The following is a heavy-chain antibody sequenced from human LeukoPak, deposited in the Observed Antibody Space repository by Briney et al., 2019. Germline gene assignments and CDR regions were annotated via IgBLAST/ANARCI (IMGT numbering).Heavy chain of an antibody. CDR3: ARSRSGGENWFDP. Sequence: ASVKVSCEASGYTFTDYYMHWVRQAPGQGLEWMGRINSKSGGTTYAQNFQGRVTMTRDTSISTAYMELSRLRSDDTAVYYCARSRSGGENWFDPWGQGTLVTVSS. D-gene: IGHD2-15*01. J-gene: IGHJ5*02. CDR1: GYTFTDYY. CDR2: INSKSGGT. V-gene: IGHV1-2*06.